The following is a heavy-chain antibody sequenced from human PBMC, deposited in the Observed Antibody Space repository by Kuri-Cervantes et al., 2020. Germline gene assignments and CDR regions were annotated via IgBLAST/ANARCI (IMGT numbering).Heavy chain of an antibody. Sequence: QVSCKGSGYSFTSYWIGWVRQMPGKGLEWMGVIYPGDSDTRYSPSFQGQVTISADKSISTAYLQWSSLKAADTAMYDCARHGDYLYYYGMDVWGQGTTVTVSS. CDR1: GYSFTSYW. CDR3: ARHGDYLYYYGMDV. CDR2: IYPGDSDT. V-gene: IGHV5-51*01. J-gene: IGHJ6*02. D-gene: IGHD4-11*01.